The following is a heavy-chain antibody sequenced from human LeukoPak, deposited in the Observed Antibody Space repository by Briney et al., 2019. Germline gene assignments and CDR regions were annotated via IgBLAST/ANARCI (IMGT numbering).Heavy chain of an antibody. V-gene: IGHV4-59*08. D-gene: IGHD5-24*01. Sequence: SETLSLTCTVSGGSISSYYWSWIRQPPGKGLEWIAYIYYTGSTNDNPSLKSRVSISLDTSKNQFSLKLSSVTAADTAVYYCVTMAPQGYYFDSWGQGTLVTVSS. CDR3: VTMAPQGYYFDS. CDR2: IYYTGST. J-gene: IGHJ4*02. CDR1: GGSISSYY.